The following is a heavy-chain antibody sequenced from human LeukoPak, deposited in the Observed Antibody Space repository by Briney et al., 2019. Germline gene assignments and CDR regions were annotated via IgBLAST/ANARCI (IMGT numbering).Heavy chain of an antibody. J-gene: IGHJ4*02. Sequence: SETLPLTCTVTVGPISTYYWGWIRQPPGRGLEWSAYVSDIGSINYNPSLESRVNISLDTSKNQLSLKVSSVPAADTAVYYCAGHHPRNTGDFWGQGTLVTVSS. V-gene: IGHV4-59*08. CDR3: AGHHPRNTGDF. CDR1: VGPISTYY. CDR2: VSDIGSI. D-gene: IGHD2-8*02.